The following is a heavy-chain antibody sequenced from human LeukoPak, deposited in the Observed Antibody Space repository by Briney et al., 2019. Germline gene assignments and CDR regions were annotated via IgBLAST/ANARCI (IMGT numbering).Heavy chain of an antibody. CDR1: GGTFSSYA. J-gene: IGHJ6*03. CDR3: ATSGYGGNSNSYYYYYMDV. D-gene: IGHD4-23*01. Sequence: ASVKVSCKASGGTFSSYAISWVRQAPGQGLEWMGGIIPIFGTANYAQKFQGRVTITTDESTSTAYMELSSLRSEDTAVYYCATSGYGGNSNSYYYYYMDVWGKGTTVTVSS. V-gene: IGHV1-69*05. CDR2: IIPIFGTA.